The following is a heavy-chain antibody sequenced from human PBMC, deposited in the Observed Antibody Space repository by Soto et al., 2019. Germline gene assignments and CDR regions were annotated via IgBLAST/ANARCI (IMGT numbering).Heavy chain of an antibody. Sequence: SETLSLTCTVSGGSISSGGYCWSWIRQHPGKGLEWIGYIYYSGSTYYNPSLKSRVTISVDTSKNQFSLKLSSVTAADTAVYYCARALRGRSGMDVWGQGTTVTVSS. CDR2: IYYSGST. CDR3: ARALRGRSGMDV. J-gene: IGHJ6*02. V-gene: IGHV4-31*03. D-gene: IGHD1-26*01. CDR1: GGSISSGGYC.